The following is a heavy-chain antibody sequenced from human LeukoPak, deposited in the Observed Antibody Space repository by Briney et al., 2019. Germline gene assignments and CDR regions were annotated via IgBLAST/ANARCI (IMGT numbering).Heavy chain of an antibody. CDR1: GFTFSSYG. D-gene: IGHD3-22*01. CDR2: IRYDGSNK. Sequence: PGGSLRLSCAASGFTFSSYGMHWVRQAPGKGLEWVAFIRYDGSNKYYADSVKGRFTISRDNSKNTLYLQMNSLRAEDTAVYYCAKDTSYYDSSGYPPWDYYYYMDVWGKGTTVTISS. V-gene: IGHV3-30*02. CDR3: AKDTSYYDSSGYPPWDYYYYMDV. J-gene: IGHJ6*03.